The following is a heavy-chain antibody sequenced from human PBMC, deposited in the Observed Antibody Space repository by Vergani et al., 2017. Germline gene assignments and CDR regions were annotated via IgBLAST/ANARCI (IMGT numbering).Heavy chain of an antibody. J-gene: IGHJ5*02. V-gene: IGHV1-69*04. CDR3: AREVPYCGGDCYTWFDP. Sequence: QVQLVQSGAEVKKPGSSVKVSCKASGGTFSSYAISWVRQAPGQGLEWMGRIIPILGIANYAQKFQGRVTITADKSTSTAYMELSSLRSEDTAVYYCAREVPYCGGDCYTWFDPWGQGTLVTVSS. CDR1: GGTFSSYA. D-gene: IGHD2-21*02. CDR2: IIPILGIA.